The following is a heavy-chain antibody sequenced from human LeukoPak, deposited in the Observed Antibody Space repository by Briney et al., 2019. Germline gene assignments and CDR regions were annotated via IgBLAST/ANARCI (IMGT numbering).Heavy chain of an antibody. D-gene: IGHD6-13*01. V-gene: IGHV3-23*01. CDR1: GFTFTNYG. Sequence: GGSLRLSCAASGFTFTNYGLSWVRQAPGKGLEWVSRISGSGGGTYSADAVKGRFTISRDKSKNTVYLQMNSLRAEDTAVHYCVRDSNSWFFDYWGQGTLVTVSA. CDR2: ISGSGGGT. J-gene: IGHJ4*02. CDR3: VRDSNSWFFDY.